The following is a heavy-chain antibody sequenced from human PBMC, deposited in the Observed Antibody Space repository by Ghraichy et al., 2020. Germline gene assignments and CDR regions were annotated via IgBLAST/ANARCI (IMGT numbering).Heavy chain of an antibody. CDR1: GFTVSSNY. V-gene: IGHV3-53*01. CDR2: IYSGGST. CDR3: ARGLWVNDSSGYYYFYAFDI. Sequence: LSLTCAASGFTVSSNYMSWVRQAPGKGLEWVSVIYSGGSTYYADSVKGRFTISRDNSKNTLYLQMNSLRAEDTAVYYCARGLWVNDSSGYYYFYAFDIWGQGTMVTVSS. D-gene: IGHD3-22*01. J-gene: IGHJ3*02.